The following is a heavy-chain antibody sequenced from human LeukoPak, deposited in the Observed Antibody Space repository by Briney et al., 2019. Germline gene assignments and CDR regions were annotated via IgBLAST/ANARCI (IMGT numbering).Heavy chain of an antibody. J-gene: IGHJ4*02. CDR3: AKRGVVIRVILVGFHKEAYYFDS. CDR2: ISGSGGST. CDR1: GITLSNYG. D-gene: IGHD3-22*01. Sequence: GGSLRLSCAVSGITLSNYGMSWVRQAPGKGLEWVAGISGSGGSTNYADSVKGRFTISRDNRKSTLYLQMDSLRAEDTAVYFCAKRGVVIRVILVGFHKEAYYFDSWGQGALVTVSS. V-gene: IGHV3-23*01.